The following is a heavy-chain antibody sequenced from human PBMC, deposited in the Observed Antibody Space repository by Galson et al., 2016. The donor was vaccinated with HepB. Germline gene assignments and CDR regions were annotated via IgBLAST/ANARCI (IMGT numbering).Heavy chain of an antibody. V-gene: IGHV3-30-3*01. CDR2: TSYDGDNK. Sequence: SLRLSCAASGFAFSTYAPHWVALTSYDGDNKKYADSVRGRFTISRDNSKNTLYLQMNSLRAEDTAVYYCGRDQSYCSGGTCYSGGPVDYWGQGTLVTVSS. D-gene: IGHD2-15*01. CDR1: GFAFSTYA. J-gene: IGHJ4*02. CDR3: GRDQSYCSGGTCYSGGPVDY.